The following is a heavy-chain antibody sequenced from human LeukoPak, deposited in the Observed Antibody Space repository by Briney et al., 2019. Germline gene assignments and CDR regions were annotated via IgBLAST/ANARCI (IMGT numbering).Heavy chain of an antibody. V-gene: IGHV4-59*01. CDR3: ARAPRRSYYRNDAFDI. Sequence: PSETLSLTCTVSGGSISSYYWSWIRQPPGKGLEWSGYIYYSGSTNYNPSLKSRVTISVDTSKNQFSLKLSSVTAADTAVYYCARAPRRSYYRNDAFDIWGQGTMVTVSS. CDR2: IYYSGST. CDR1: GGSISSYY. J-gene: IGHJ3*02. D-gene: IGHD1-26*01.